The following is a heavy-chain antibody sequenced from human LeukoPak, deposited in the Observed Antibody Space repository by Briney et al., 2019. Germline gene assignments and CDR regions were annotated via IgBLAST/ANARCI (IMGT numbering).Heavy chain of an antibody. V-gene: IGHV3-48*01. CDR2: IRPASDAV. Sequence: GGSLRLSCAASGFTFNDYGMSWARQAPGKGLEWVSYIRPASDAVHYADSVKGRFAISRDSAKNSLYLQVVSLRAEDTGVYYGARGGVNTNNYMDVWGKGTTVTVSS. J-gene: IGHJ6*03. D-gene: IGHD2-8*01. CDR3: ARGGVNTNNYMDV. CDR1: GFTFNDYG.